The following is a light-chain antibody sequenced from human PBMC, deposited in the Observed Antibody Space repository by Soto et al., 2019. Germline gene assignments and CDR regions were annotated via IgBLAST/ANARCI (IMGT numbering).Light chain of an antibody. Sequence: QSVLTQPPSVSAAPGQKVTISCSGSSSNIGNNYVSWYHQVPGTAPKLLIFGDSNRPSGVPDRFSGSKSGTSASLAITGLQADDEADYYCQSSDSRLSGSDVFGTGTKLTVL. CDR3: QSSDSRLSGSDV. CDR1: SSNIGNNY. CDR2: GDS. J-gene: IGLJ1*01. V-gene: IGLV1-40*01.